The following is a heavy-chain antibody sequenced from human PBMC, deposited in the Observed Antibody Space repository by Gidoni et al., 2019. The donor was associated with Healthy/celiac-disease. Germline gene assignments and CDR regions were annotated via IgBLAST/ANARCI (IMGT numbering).Heavy chain of an antibody. V-gene: IGHV4-59*01. D-gene: IGHD5-12*01. J-gene: IGHJ4*02. CDR3: ARVNSGYDLDY. CDR2: IYYSGST. CDR1: GGSISSYY. Sequence: QVQLQESGPGLVKPSETLSLTCTGAGGSISSYYWSWIRQPPGKGLEWIGHIYYSGSTNYNPSLKSRVTISVDTSKNQFSLKLSSVTAADTAVYYCARVNSGYDLDYWGQGTLVTVSS.